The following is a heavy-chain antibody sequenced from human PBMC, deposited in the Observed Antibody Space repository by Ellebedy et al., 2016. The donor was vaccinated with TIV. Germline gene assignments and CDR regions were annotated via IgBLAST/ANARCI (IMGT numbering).Heavy chain of an antibody. CDR2: IKSKTDGGTT. J-gene: IGHJ4*02. CDR3: TTAPDY. CDR1: GFSVSSNY. V-gene: IGHV3-15*01. Sequence: PGGSLRLSCAASGFSVSSNYMSWVRQAPGQGLEWVGRIKSKTDGGTTDYAAPVKGRFTISRDDSKNTLYLQMNSLKTEDTAVYYCTTAPDYWGQGTLVTVSS.